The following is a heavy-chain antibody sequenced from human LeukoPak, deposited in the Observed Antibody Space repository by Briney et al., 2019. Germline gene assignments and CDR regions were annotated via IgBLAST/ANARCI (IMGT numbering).Heavy chain of an antibody. CDR2: IKQDGSAK. J-gene: IGHJ4*02. CDR3: ARGGDDDFDLGDY. CDR1: GFTFSRYW. D-gene: IGHD4-17*01. Sequence: GGSLRLSCAASGFTFSRYWMSWVRQAPGKGLEWVANIKQDGSAKYYVDSVKGRFTISRDNAKNSMYQQMNSLRAEDTAVYYCARGGDDDFDLGDYWGQGTLVTVSS. V-gene: IGHV3-7*01.